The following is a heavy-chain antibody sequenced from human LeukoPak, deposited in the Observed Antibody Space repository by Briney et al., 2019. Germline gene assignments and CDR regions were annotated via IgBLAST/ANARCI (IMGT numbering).Heavy chain of an antibody. CDR1: GFTFSSYA. CDR2: ISSNGGST. Sequence: GGSLRLSCAASGFTFSSYAMHWVRQAPGKGLEYVSAISSNGGSTYYANSVKGRFTISRDNSKNTLYLQMNSLRAEDTAVYYCARWVYGDYTFDYWGQGTLVTVSS. D-gene: IGHD4-17*01. V-gene: IGHV3-64*01. J-gene: IGHJ4*02. CDR3: ARWVYGDYTFDY.